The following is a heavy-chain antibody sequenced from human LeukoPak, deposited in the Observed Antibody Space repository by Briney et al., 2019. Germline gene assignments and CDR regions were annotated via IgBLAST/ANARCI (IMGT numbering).Heavy chain of an antibody. CDR2: IYYSGST. Sequence: PSETLSLTCTVSGGSISSSSYYWGWIRQPPGTGLEWIGSIYYSGSTYYNPSLKSRVTISVDTSKNQFSLKLSSVTAADTAVYYCAAGSGNTRDYYYYYYMDVWGKGTTVTVSS. CDR3: AAGSGNTRDYYYYYYMDV. J-gene: IGHJ6*03. CDR1: GGSISSSSYY. D-gene: IGHD3-10*01. V-gene: IGHV4-39*01.